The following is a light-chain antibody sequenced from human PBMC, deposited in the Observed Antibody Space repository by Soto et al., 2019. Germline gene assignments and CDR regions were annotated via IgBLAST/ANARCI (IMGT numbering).Light chain of an antibody. CDR1: QSVSSSY. CDR2: GAS. Sequence: EIVLTQSPGTLSLSPGERATLSCRASQSVSSSYLAWYQQKPGQAPRLLIYGASSRATGIPDRFSGSGSGTDFTLTISRLEPEDFAVYYCQSGPPWTFGQGTKVEIK. CDR3: QSGPPWT. J-gene: IGKJ1*01. V-gene: IGKV3-20*01.